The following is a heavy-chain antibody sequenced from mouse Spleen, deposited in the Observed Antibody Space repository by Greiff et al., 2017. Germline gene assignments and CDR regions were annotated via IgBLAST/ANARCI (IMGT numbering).Heavy chain of an antibody. J-gene: IGHJ4*01. CDR2: ISSGGDYI. CDR3: TRGGDYDVYYYAMDD. V-gene: IGHV5-9-1*02. D-gene: IGHD2-4*01. CDR1: GFTFSSYA. Sequence: EVMLVESGEGLVKPGGSLKLSCAASGFTFSSYAMSWVRQTPEKRLEWVAYISSGGDYIYYADTVKGRFTISRDNARNTLYLQMSSLKSEDTAMYYCTRGGDYDVYYYAMDDWGQGTSVTVSS.